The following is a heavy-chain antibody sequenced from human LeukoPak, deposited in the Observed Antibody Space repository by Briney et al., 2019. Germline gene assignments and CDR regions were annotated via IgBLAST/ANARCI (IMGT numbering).Heavy chain of an antibody. CDR1: GYTFTGYY. CDR2: INPNSGGT. CDR3: ARDHGYSSGWYNY. Sequence: ASVKVSCKASGYTFTGYYMHWVRQAPGQGLEWMGRINPNSGGTNYAQKFQGRVTMTRDTSISTAYMELSRLRSDDTAVYYCARDHGYSSGWYNYWGQRTLVTISS. J-gene: IGHJ4*02. V-gene: IGHV1-2*06. D-gene: IGHD6-19*01.